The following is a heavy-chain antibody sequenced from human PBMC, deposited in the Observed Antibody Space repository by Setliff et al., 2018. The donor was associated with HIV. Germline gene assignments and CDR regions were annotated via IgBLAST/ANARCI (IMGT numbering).Heavy chain of an antibody. CDR2: ISNSRTTT. J-gene: IGHJ4*02. CDR3: ARAKTSGTYYGWSY. V-gene: IGHV3-11*01. Sequence: PGGSLRLSCATSGLTFSDYYMTWIRQAPGKGLEWISYISNSRTTTSYADSVKGRFTISRDNAKNSLYLQMNSLRAEDTAVYYCARAKTSGTYYGWSYWGQGTLVTVSS. D-gene: IGHD1-26*01. CDR1: GLTFSDYY.